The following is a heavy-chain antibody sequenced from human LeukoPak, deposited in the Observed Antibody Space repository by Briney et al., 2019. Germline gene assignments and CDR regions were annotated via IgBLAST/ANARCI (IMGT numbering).Heavy chain of an antibody. CDR1: GFAFRSYW. J-gene: IGHJ5*01. CDR2: VIRDGSFT. Sequence: GGSLRLSCAASGFAFRSYWMHWVCQAPGKGLEWVSRVIRDGSFTNYADSVKGRFTISRDNAKNTLYLQMSSLRAEDTAVYFCLRDGDDFNFDSWGQGSLVTVSS. V-gene: IGHV3-74*01. CDR3: LRDGDDFNFDS. D-gene: IGHD7-27*01.